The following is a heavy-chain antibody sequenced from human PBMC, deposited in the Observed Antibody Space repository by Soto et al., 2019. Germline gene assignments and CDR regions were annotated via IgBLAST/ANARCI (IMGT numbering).Heavy chain of an antibody. J-gene: IGHJ4*02. V-gene: IGHV1-69*01. CDR3: AVNAGTAVAYYFED. Sequence: QVQLVQSVAEVKKPGSSVKVSCKASGGTFTSYVISWVRQAPGQGPEWMGGIIPMFGTPDYAQRFQGRVTITADESTNTAYMELNSLRSEDTAFYYCAVNAGTAVAYYFEDWGQGTLVTVST. CDR1: GGTFTSYV. D-gene: IGHD6-13*01. CDR2: IIPMFGTP.